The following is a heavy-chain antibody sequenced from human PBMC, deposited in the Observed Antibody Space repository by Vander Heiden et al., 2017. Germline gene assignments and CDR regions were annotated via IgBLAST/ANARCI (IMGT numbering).Heavy chain of an antibody. CDR2: IGTAGDT. D-gene: IGHD3-10*01. V-gene: IGHV3-13*01. CDR3: AREASYCGSGEYYYYGMDV. CDR1: GFTFSSYD. Sequence: EVQLVESGGGLVQPGGSLRLSCAASGFTFSSYDMHWVRQATGKGLEWVSAIGTAGDTYYPGSVKGRFTISRENAKNSLYLQMNRLRAGDTAVYYCAREASYCGSGEYYYYGMDVWGQGTTVTVSS. J-gene: IGHJ6*02.